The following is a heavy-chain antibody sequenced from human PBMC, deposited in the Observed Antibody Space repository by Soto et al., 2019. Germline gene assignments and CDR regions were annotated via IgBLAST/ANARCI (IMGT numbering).Heavy chain of an antibody. D-gene: IGHD4-17*01. CDR1: GFTVSSNY. CDR2: IYSGGST. J-gene: IGHJ3*02. CDR3: ARKVLSGDYGPDAFDI. V-gene: IGHV3-53*01. Sequence: HPGGSLRLSCAASGFTVSSNYMSWVRQAPGKGLEWVSVIYSGGSTYYADSVKGRFTISRDNSKNTLYLQMNSLRAEDTAVYYCARKVLSGDYGPDAFDIWGQGTMVTVSS.